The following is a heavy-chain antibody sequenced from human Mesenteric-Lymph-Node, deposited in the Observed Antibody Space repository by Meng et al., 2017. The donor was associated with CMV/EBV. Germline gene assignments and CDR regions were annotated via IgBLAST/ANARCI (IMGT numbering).Heavy chain of an antibody. CDR2: IRGKANNYAT. CDR1: GFTFSGFA. V-gene: IGHV3-73*01. Sequence: GESLKISCAASGFTFSGFAMHWVRQASGKGLEWVGRIRGKANNYATVYAASVQGRFTISRDDSKNTAYLEMNSLKTEDTAVYYCARGFVGYSADYWGQGTLVTVSS. CDR3: ARGFVGYSADY. J-gene: IGHJ4*02. D-gene: IGHD6-13*01.